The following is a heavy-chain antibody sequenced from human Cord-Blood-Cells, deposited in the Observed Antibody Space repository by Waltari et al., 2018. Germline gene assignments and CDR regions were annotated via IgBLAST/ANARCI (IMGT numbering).Heavy chain of an antibody. CDR1: GYTLTELS. J-gene: IGHJ5*02. D-gene: IGHD1-7*01. CDR2: LDPEDGET. CDR3: ATDLTGTTSNWFDP. Sequence: QVQLVQSGAEVKKPGASVKVSCKVSGYTLTELSMHWVRQAPGKGLEWMGGLDPEDGETIHAQKFQGRVTMTEDTSTDTAYMELSSLRSEDTAVYYCATDLTGTTSNWFDPWGQGTLVTVSS. V-gene: IGHV1-24*01.